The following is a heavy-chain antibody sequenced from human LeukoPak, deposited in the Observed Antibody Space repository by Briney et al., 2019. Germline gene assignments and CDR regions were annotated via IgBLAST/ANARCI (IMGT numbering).Heavy chain of an antibody. CDR2: IIPIFGTA. J-gene: IGHJ4*02. CDR1: GGTFSSYA. V-gene: IGHV1-69*06. D-gene: IGHD5-18*01. CDR3: ARVYSYGHTSGYYFDY. Sequence: ASVKVSCKASGGTFSSYAISWGRQAPGQGLEWMGGIIPIFGTANYAQKFQGRVTITADKSTSTAYMELSSLRSEDTAVYYCARVYSYGHTSGYYFDYWGQGTLVTVSS.